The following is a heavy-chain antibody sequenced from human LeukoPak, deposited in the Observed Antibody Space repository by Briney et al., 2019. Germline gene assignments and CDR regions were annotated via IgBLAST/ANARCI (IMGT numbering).Heavy chain of an antibody. CDR3: AKELDSSGYFDY. D-gene: IGHD3-22*01. CDR2: ISGSGGST. J-gene: IGHJ4*02. Sequence: PGGSLRLSCAASGFTFSNYYMSWVRQAPGKGLEWVSGISGSGGSTYHADSVKGRFTISRDNFKNTLYLQMNSLRAEDTAVYYCAKELDSSGYFDYWGQGTLVTVSS. CDR1: GFTFSNYY. V-gene: IGHV3-23*01.